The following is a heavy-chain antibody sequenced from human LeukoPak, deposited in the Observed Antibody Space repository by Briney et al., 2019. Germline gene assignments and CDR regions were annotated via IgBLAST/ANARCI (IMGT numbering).Heavy chain of an antibody. J-gene: IGHJ4*02. Sequence: ASVKVSCKASGYTFSGHYLHWVRQAPGQGLEWMGRINPNSGGTKYAQKFQNRVTMTSDTSVSTAYMELNGLRSDDTAIYYCTRSWIQLWTPDFDHWGQGTLVTVSS. CDR2: INPNSGGT. D-gene: IGHD5-18*01. CDR3: TRSWIQLWTPDFDH. V-gene: IGHV1-2*06. CDR1: GYTFSGHY.